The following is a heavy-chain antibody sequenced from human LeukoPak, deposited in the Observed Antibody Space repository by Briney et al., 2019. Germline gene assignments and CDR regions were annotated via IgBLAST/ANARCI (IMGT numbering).Heavy chain of an antibody. Sequence: PGGSLRLSCAASGFTFSSYSMNWVRQAPGKGLEWVSSISSSSSYIYYADSVKGRFTISRDNAKNSLYLQMNSLRAEDTAVYYCARDIVAPGSGSDYWGQGTLVTVSS. D-gene: IGHD5-12*01. V-gene: IGHV3-21*01. CDR1: GFTFSSYS. CDR3: ARDIVAPGSGSDY. J-gene: IGHJ4*02. CDR2: ISSSSSYI.